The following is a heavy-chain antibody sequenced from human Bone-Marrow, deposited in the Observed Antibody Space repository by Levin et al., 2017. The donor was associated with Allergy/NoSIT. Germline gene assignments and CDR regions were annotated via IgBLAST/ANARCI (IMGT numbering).Heavy chain of an antibody. V-gene: IGHV3-64D*06. CDR3: VKDRIAAAGSYWYFDL. J-gene: IGHJ2*01. Sequence: GGSLRLSCSASGFTFSSYAMHWVRQAPGKGLEYVSAISSNGGSTYYADSVKGRFTISRDNSKNTLYLQMSSLRAEDTAVYYCVKDRIAAAGSYWYFDLWGRGTLVTVSS. D-gene: IGHD6-13*01. CDR2: ISSNGGST. CDR1: GFTFSSYA.